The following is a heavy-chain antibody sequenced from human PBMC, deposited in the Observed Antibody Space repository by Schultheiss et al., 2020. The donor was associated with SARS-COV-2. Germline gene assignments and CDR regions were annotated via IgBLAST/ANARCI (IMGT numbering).Heavy chain of an antibody. J-gene: IGHJ6*02. Sequence: SGPTLVQPTQTLTLTCTFSGFSLSTSGMCVNWIRQPPGKALEWLARIDWDDDKYYSTSLKTRLTISKDTSKNQVVLTMANMDPVDTATYYCARDYYGSGSYSRRGYYYGLDVWGQGTTVTVSS. CDR3: ARDYYGSGSYSRRGYYYGLDV. CDR1: GFSLSTSGMC. D-gene: IGHD3-10*01. CDR2: IDWDDDK. V-gene: IGHV2-70*11.